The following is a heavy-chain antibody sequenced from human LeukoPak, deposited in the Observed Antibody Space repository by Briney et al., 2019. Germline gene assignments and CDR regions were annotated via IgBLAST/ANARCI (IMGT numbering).Heavy chain of an antibody. J-gene: IGHJ4*02. D-gene: IGHD3-9*01. CDR3: AKWGDFDILTGYYVSDF. CDR1: GFTFSNYA. V-gene: IGHV3-23*01. CDR2: VTGRGGST. Sequence: GDSLRLSCVASGFTFSNYAMSWVRQAPGKRREWVSAVTGRGGSTYYADSVEGRFTISRDNSRNTLFLQMNSLRAEDTAIYYCAKWGDFDILTGYYVSDFWGQGTLSPSPQ.